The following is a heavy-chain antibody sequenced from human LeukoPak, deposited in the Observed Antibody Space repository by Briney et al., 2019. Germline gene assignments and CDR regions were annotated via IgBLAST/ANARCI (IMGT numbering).Heavy chain of an antibody. CDR1: GFTFSDYH. D-gene: IGHD4-23*01. Sequence: GGSLRLSCGASGFTFSDYHMSWIRQSPGKGREGVSYISSSGSTIYYADSVKGRFTISRDNAKNSLYLQMNSLRAEDTAVYYCAQIAVVKNAFDIWGQGTMVTVSS. CDR2: ISSSGSTI. V-gene: IGHV3-11*01. J-gene: IGHJ3*02. CDR3: AQIAVVKNAFDI.